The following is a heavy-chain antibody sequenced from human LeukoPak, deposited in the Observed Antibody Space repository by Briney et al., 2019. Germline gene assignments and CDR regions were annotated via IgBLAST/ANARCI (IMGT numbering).Heavy chain of an antibody. D-gene: IGHD4-23*01. CDR1: GYSFTSYW. CDR3: ARLYGGNALVGDAFDI. CDR2: IYPGDSDT. V-gene: IGHV5-51*01. J-gene: IGHJ3*02. Sequence: KLGESLKISCKGSGYSFTSYWIGWVRQMPGKGLEWMGIIYPGDSDTRYSPSFQGQVTISADKSISTAYLQWSSLKASDTAMYYCARLYGGNALVGDAFDIWGQGTMVTVSS.